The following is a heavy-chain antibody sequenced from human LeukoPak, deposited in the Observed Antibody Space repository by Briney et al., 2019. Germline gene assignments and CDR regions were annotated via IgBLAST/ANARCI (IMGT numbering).Heavy chain of an antibody. CDR1: GFTFSSYA. Sequence: PGGSLRLSCAASGFTFSSYAMSWVRQAPGKGLEWVASIKQDGSETYYMESVQGRFTISRDNDMNFLYLQLSSLRAEDTAVYYCTRENSGSLSLEYWGQGTLVTVSS. V-gene: IGHV3-7*01. CDR3: TRENSGSLSLEY. J-gene: IGHJ4*02. D-gene: IGHD1-26*01. CDR2: IKQDGSET.